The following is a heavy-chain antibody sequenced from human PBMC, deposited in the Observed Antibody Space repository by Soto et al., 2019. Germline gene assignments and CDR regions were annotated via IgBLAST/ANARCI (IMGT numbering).Heavy chain of an antibody. CDR3: AKDLTPLLGATMDY. Sequence: PGGSLRLSXAASGFTFSSYGMHWVRQAPGKGLEWVAVISYDGSNKYYADSVKGRFTISRDNSKNTLYLQMNSLRAEDTAVYYCAKDLTPLLGATMDYWGQGTLVTVSS. J-gene: IGHJ4*02. V-gene: IGHV3-30*18. CDR1: GFTFSSYG. CDR2: ISYDGSNK. D-gene: IGHD1-26*01.